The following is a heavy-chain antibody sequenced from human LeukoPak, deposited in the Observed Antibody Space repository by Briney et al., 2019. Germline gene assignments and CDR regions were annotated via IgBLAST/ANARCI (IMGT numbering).Heavy chain of an antibody. Sequence: ASVKVSCKASGYTFTSYGISWVRQAPGQGLEWMGWISAYNGNTNYAQKLQGRVTMTRDTSTSTVYMELSNLRSEDTAVYYCARGRDGSGSLNWFDPWGQGTLVTVSS. D-gene: IGHD3-10*01. CDR1: GYTFTSYG. J-gene: IGHJ5*02. CDR3: ARGRDGSGSLNWFDP. V-gene: IGHV1-18*01. CDR2: ISAYNGNT.